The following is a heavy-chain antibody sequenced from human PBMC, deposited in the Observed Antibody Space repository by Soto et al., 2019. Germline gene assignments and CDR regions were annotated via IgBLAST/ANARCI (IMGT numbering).Heavy chain of an antibody. CDR2: ISWDGGST. Sequence: GGSLRLSCAASGFTFDDYTMHWVRQAPGKGLEWVSLISWDGGSTYYADSVKGRFTISNDNRKNSLYLQMNRLRTEDTALYYCAKPAYDYYDSSGYSPFDYWGQGTLVTVSS. D-gene: IGHD3-22*01. CDR1: GFTFDDYT. V-gene: IGHV3-43*01. CDR3: AKPAYDYYDSSGYSPFDY. J-gene: IGHJ4*02.